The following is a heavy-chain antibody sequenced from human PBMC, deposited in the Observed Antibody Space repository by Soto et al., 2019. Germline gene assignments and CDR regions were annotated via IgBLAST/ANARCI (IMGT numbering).Heavy chain of an antibody. J-gene: IGHJ6*02. CDR2: IYYSGST. CDR1: GGSVSSGSYY. V-gene: IGHV4-61*01. D-gene: IGHD3-22*01. Sequence: SETLSLTCTVSGGSVSSGSYYWSWIRQPPGKGLEWIGYIYYSGSTNYNPSLKSRVTISVDASKNQFSLKLSSVTAADTAVYYCARAVGPKYYYGSRDYYYYGMDVWGQGTTVTVSS. CDR3: ARAVGPKYYYGSRDYYYYGMDV.